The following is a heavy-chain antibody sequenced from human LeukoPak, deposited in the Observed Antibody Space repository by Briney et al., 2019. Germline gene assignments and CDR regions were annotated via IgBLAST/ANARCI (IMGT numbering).Heavy chain of an antibody. V-gene: IGHV4-30-4*08. CDR2: IYYSGST. CDR1: GGSISSGDYY. CDR3: ARLRDIVVVPAASRRGTIFDY. J-gene: IGHJ4*02. Sequence: PSETLSLTCTVSGGSISSGDYYWSWIRQPPGKGLEWIGYIYYSGSTYYNPSLKSRVTISVDTSKNQFSLKLSSVTAADTAVYYCARLRDIVVVPAASRRGTIFDYWGQGTLSPSPQ. D-gene: IGHD2-2*01.